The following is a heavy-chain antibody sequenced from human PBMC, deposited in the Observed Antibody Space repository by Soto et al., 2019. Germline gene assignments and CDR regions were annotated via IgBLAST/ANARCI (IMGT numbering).Heavy chain of an antibody. Sequence: ASVKVSCKASGYTFTSYYMHWVRQAPGQGLEWMGIINPSGGSTSYAQKFQGRVTMTRDTSTSTVYMEQSSLRSEDTAVYYCARVIVAENQDYWGQGALVTVYS. CDR2: INPSGGST. J-gene: IGHJ4*02. D-gene: IGHD2-15*01. CDR3: ARVIVAENQDY. CDR1: GYTFTSYY. V-gene: IGHV1-46*01.